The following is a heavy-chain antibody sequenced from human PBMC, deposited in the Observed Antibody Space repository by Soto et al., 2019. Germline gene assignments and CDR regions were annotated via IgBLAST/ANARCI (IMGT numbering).Heavy chain of an antibody. D-gene: IGHD1-26*01. J-gene: IGHJ4*02. V-gene: IGHV3-48*01. Sequence: GESLKISCAASGFTFSSYSMNWVRQAPGKGLEWVSYISSSSSTIYYADSVKGRFTISRDNAKNSLYLQMNSLRAEDTAVYYCARDAYSGIDYWGQGTLVTVSS. CDR1: GFTFSSYS. CDR2: ISSSSSTI. CDR3: ARDAYSGIDY.